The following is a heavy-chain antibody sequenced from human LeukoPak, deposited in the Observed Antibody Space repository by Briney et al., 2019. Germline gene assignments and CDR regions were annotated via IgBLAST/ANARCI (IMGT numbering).Heavy chain of an antibody. V-gene: IGHV3-23*01. CDR2: IYANAGQT. Sequence: GGSLRLSCAASGFTFSSHAMNWVRHAPGKGLEWVSGIYANAGQTFYADSVKGRFTMSRDNSKNTLYLQMDSLRAEDTAIYYCAGGGSDNYHSGVNYWGQGTLVTVSS. J-gene: IGHJ4*02. CDR1: GFTFSSHA. D-gene: IGHD3-22*01. CDR3: AGGGSDNYHSGVNY.